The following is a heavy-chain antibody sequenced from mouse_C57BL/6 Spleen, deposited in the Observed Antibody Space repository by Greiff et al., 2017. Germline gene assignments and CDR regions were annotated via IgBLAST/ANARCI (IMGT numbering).Heavy chain of an antibody. Sequence: QVQLQQPGAELVKPGASVKLSCKASGYTFTSYWMHWVKQRPGRGLEWIGRIAPNSGGTKYNEKFKSKATLTVDKPSSTADLQLSSLTSEASSVYYCARARTTVVAGDYWGQGTTLTVSS. D-gene: IGHD1-1*01. V-gene: IGHV1-72*01. CDR2: IAPNSGGT. CDR1: GYTFTSYW. CDR3: ARARTTVVAGDY. J-gene: IGHJ2*01.